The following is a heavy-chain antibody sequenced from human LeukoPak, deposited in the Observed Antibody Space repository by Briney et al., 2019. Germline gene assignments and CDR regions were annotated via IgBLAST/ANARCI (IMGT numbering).Heavy chain of an antibody. CDR2: IDHSGNT. CDR3: ARWFGEVEFDY. CDR1: GGSFSGHY. V-gene: IGHV4-34*01. D-gene: IGHD3-10*01. J-gene: IGHJ4*02. Sequence: SETLSLTCAVSGGSFSGHYWSWIRQSPGEGLEWIGEIDHSGNTNYNPSLKGRLTISVDTSKNQFSLKLSSVTAADTAVYYCARWFGEVEFDYWVQGTLDTVSS.